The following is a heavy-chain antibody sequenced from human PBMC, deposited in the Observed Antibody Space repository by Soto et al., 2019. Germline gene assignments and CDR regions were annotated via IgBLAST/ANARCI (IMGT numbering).Heavy chain of an antibody. Sequence: QVQLQESGPGLVTPSETLSLTCTVSGGSISGFYWSWIRQSPGRGLEWIAYIYDPGTTNYNPSLKSRLAISRDTSKNQISRKLRSVTAADTAVYYCARHVSVPVANYCYYYLDVWGKGTTVTVSS. V-gene: IGHV4-59*08. D-gene: IGHD2-2*01. CDR2: IYDPGTT. CDR1: GGSISGFY. CDR3: ARHVSVPVANYCYYYLDV. J-gene: IGHJ6*03.